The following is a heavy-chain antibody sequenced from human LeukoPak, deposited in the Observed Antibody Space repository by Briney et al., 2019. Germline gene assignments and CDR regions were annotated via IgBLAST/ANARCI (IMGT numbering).Heavy chain of an antibody. Sequence: TGGSLRLSCAASGFRFSYHDMHWVRQAPGKGLEFVSSIGAAGAHTFYADSVKGRFTISRDNFQSTMYLQMDGLRPEDSAVYYCARELGGTKTGGCDIWGQGTVVTVSS. CDR2: IGAAGAHT. J-gene: IGHJ3*02. V-gene: IGHV3-64*02. CDR1: GFRFSYHD. CDR3: ARELGGTKTGGCDI. D-gene: IGHD1-14*01.